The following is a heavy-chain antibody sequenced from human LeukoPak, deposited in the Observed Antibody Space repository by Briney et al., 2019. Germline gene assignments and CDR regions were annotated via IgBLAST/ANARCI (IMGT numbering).Heavy chain of an antibody. CDR3: ARCFDSDYYDSSGYYHACWFDP. J-gene: IGHJ5*02. D-gene: IGHD3-22*01. CDR1: GYTFTGYY. Sequence: ASVKVSCKASGYTFTGYYMHWVRQAPGQGLEWMGWINPNSGGTNYAQKFQGRVTMTRDTSISTAYMELSRLRSDDTAVYYCARCFDSDYYDSSGYYHACWFDPWGQGTLVTVSS. CDR2: INPNSGGT. V-gene: IGHV1-2*02.